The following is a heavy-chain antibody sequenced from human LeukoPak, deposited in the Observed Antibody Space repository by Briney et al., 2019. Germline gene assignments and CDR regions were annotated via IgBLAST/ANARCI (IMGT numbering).Heavy chain of an antibody. J-gene: IGHJ4*02. D-gene: IGHD6-13*01. CDR2: ISGSGGST. V-gene: IGHV3-23*01. CDR1: GFTFSSYA. Sequence: PGGSLRLSCAASGFTFSSYAMSWVRQAPGKGLEWVSAISGSGGSTYYADSVKGRFTISRDNSKNTLYLQMNSLRAEDTAVYYCAKGVQGPKTPSGYSSSWYASYYFDYWGQGTLVTVSS. CDR3: AKGVQGPKTPSGYSSSWYASYYFDY.